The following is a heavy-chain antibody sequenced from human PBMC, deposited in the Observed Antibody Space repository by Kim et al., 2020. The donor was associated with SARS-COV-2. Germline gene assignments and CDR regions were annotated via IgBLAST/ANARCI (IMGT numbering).Heavy chain of an antibody. D-gene: IGHD1-20*01. CDR1: GFTFSGYS. V-gene: IGHV3-48*02. Sequence: GGSLRLSCAASGFTFSGYSMIWVRQAPGKGLEWVSYISTDSSTIYYADSVKHRFTISRDNAKNSLYLQMNSLRDEDTAVYYCARDNWSDYWGQGTLVTVSS. CDR2: ISTDSSTI. J-gene: IGHJ4*02. CDR3: ARDNWSDY.